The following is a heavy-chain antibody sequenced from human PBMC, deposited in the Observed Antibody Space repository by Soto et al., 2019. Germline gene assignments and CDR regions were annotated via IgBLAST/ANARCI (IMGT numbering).Heavy chain of an antibody. CDR2: MNEDGSER. J-gene: IGHJ4*02. CDR1: GFSFSSAW. D-gene: IGHD4-4*01. Sequence: EVQLVESGGGLGQPGGSLRLSCAVSGFSFSSAWMTWIRQAPGKGLERVAIMNEDGSERYYVDSVKGRFTISRDNAKNALFLQMNSLRVEDTAVYFCARDRDYSRFDYWGQGSLVTVSS. CDR3: ARDRDYSRFDY. V-gene: IGHV3-7*03.